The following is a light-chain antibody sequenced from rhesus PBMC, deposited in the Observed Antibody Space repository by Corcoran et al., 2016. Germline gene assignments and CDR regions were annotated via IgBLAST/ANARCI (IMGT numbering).Light chain of an antibody. V-gene: IGKV1-28*03. Sequence: DIQMTQSPSSLSASVGDTVTITCRASQGISRYLIWFQHKPGKAPKLLIYDSSRLEIGVPSRFSGSGSGTDFTLTISSMQPEDVAAYYCLQHNSYPFTFGPGTKLDIK. CDR1: QGISRY. CDR2: DSS. J-gene: IGKJ3*01. CDR3: LQHNSYPFT.